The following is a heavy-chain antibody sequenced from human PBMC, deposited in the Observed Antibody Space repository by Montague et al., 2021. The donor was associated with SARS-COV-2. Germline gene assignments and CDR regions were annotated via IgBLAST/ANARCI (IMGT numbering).Heavy chain of an antibody. V-gene: IGHV4-34*01. CDR3: ASLTLGYCSSTSCYSDWFDP. Sequence: SETLSLTCAVYGGSFSGYYWSWIRQPPGKGLEWIGEINHSGSTNYNPSLKSRVTISVDTSKNQFSLKLSSVTAADTAVYYCASLTLGYCSSTSCYSDWFDPWGQGTLVTSPQ. CDR2: INHSGST. J-gene: IGHJ5*02. CDR1: GGSFSGYY. D-gene: IGHD2-2*02.